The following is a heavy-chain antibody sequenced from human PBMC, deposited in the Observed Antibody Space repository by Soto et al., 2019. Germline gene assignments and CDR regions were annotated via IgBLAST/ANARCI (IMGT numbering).Heavy chain of an antibody. CDR2: ISSSSSYI. Sequence: GGSLRLSCAASGFTFGSYGMNWVRQAPGKGLEWVSSISSSSSYIYYADSVKGRFTISRDNAKNSLYLQMNSLRAEDTAVYYCARGSSLPLQHWGQGTLVTVSS. V-gene: IGHV3-21*01. CDR3: ARGSSLPLQH. D-gene: IGHD6-6*01. CDR1: GFTFGSYG. J-gene: IGHJ1*01.